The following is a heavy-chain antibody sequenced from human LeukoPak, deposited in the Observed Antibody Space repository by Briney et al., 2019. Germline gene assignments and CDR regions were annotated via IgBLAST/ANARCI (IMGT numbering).Heavy chain of an antibody. J-gene: IGHJ5*02. V-gene: IGHV3-33*05. D-gene: IGHD2-2*01. CDR2: IQYDGNYE. CDR1: GFTFSSYG. Sequence: PGTSLRLSCAASGFTFSSYGIHWVRQAPGKGLEWMVFIQYDGNYEKYAESVRGRVTISRDNSKNTVYLQTNSLRVDDTAVYYCARLGLDRTSHYFGWFDPWGQGTLVTVSS. CDR3: ARLGLDRTSHYFGWFDP.